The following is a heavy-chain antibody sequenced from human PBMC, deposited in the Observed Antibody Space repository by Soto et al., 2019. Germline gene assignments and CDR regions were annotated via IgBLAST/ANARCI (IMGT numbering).Heavy chain of an antibody. V-gene: IGHV3-30*18. J-gene: IGHJ4*02. Sequence: GGSLRLSCAGSGFTFSNYGLHWVRQAPGKGLDWVSFISFDGSHKYYADSVKGRFTISRDNSNNMLYLQMDSLTTEDTAVYYCAKDGAPRYCSRSSCRPAGAYWGQGTLVTVSS. D-gene: IGHD2-15*01. CDR2: ISFDGSHK. CDR1: GFTFSNYG. CDR3: AKDGAPRYCSRSSCRPAGAY.